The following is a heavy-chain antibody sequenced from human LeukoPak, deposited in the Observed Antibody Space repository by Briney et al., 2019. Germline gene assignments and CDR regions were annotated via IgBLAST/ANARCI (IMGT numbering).Heavy chain of an antibody. Sequence: GASVKVSCKASGYTFTSYDINWVRQATGQGLEWMGWMNPNSGNTGYAQKFQGRVTMTRNTSISTAYMELSSLRSEDTAVYYCARSLTTVTITYYYYYGMDVWGQGTTVTVSS. CDR1: GYTFTSYD. J-gene: IGHJ6*02. D-gene: IGHD4-17*01. CDR3: ARSLTTVTITYYYYYGMDV. CDR2: MNPNSGNT. V-gene: IGHV1-8*01.